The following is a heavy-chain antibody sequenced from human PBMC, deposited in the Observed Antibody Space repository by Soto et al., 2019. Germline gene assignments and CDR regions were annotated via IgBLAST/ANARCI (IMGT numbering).Heavy chain of an antibody. CDR2: ISGSGGST. Sequence: GGSLRLSCAASGFTFSTYAMSWVRQAPGKGLEWVSGISGSGGSTFYADSVKGRFTISRDNSKNTLYLQMNSLRAEDTAVYYCAKVLRQMDIVVVVAATNFDYWGQGTLVTVSS. CDR3: AKVLRQMDIVVVVAATNFDY. V-gene: IGHV3-23*01. J-gene: IGHJ4*02. D-gene: IGHD2-15*01. CDR1: GFTFSTYA.